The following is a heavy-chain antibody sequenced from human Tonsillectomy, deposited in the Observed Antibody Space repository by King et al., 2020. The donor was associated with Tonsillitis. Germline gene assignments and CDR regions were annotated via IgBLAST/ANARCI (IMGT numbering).Heavy chain of an antibody. Sequence: VQLVESGGGVVQPGRPLRLSCAASGFTFSSYGMHWVRQAPGKGLEWVALISNDGSRTYCTDSVQGRFTISRDNSNNTLYLQMTSLRTEDTAVYYCARERLWSSGWGIDNWGRGTLVTVSS. V-gene: IGHV3-33*05. CDR2: ISNDGSRT. CDR3: ARERLWSSGWGIDN. J-gene: IGHJ4*02. D-gene: IGHD6-19*01. CDR1: GFTFSSYG.